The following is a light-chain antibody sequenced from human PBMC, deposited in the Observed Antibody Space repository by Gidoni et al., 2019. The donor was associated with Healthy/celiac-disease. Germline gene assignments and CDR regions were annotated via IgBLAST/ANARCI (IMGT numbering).Light chain of an antibody. CDR1: QSISSY. CDR2: AAS. CDR3: QQSYSTRLT. V-gene: IGKV1-39*01. Sequence: DIQMTQSPSSLSASVGDRVTITCRASQSISSYLNWYQQKPGKAPKLLIDAASSLQSGVPSRFSGSGSETDFTLTISSLQPEDFATYYCQQSYSTRLTFGGGTKVESK. J-gene: IGKJ4*01.